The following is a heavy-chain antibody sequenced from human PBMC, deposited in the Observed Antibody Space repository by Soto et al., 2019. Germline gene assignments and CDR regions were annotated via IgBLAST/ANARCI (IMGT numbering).Heavy chain of an antibody. D-gene: IGHD6-13*01. CDR1: GFTFSSYA. CDR2: ISGSGGST. CDR3: AKVDFSSSWRGIYYYYGMDV. V-gene: IGHV3-23*01. Sequence: GGSLRLSCAASGFTFSSYAMSWVRQAPGKGLEWVSAISGSGGSTYYADSVKGRFTISRDNSKNTLYLQMNSLRAEDTAVYYCAKVDFSSSWRGIYYYYGMDVWGQGTTVTVSS. J-gene: IGHJ6*02.